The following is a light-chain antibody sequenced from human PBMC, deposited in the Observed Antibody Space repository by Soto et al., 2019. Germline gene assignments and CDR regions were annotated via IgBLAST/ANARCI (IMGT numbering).Light chain of an antibody. J-gene: IGLJ1*01. CDR2: EGV. CDR1: ASNIGGYNL. CDR3: CSYVGATTYV. V-gene: IGLV2-23*01. Sequence: QSVLTQPASVSGSPGQSITITCTGSASNIGGYNLVSWYQHHAGKAPRVIIYEGVKRPSGVSNRFSGFKSGTTASLTISGLQAEDEADCYCCSYVGATTYVFGSGTKVTVL.